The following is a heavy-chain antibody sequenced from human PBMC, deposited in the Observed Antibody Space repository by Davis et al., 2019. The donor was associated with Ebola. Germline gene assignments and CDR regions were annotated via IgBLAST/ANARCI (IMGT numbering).Heavy chain of an antibody. V-gene: IGHV1-69*13. CDR1: GGTFSSYA. CDR2: IIPIFGTA. J-gene: IGHJ4*02. Sequence: SVKVSCKASGGTFSSYAISWVRQAPGQGLEWMGGIIPIFGTANYAQKFQGRVTITADESTSTAYMELSSLRSEDTAVYYCARDPRPYGGYFDYWGQGTLVTVSS. CDR3: ARDPRPYGGYFDY. D-gene: IGHD4-23*01.